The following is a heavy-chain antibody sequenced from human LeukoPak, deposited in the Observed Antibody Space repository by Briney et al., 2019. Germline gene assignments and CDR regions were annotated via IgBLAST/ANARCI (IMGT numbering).Heavy chain of an antibody. CDR2: FDPEDGET. D-gene: IGHD1-26*01. CDR1: GYTLTELS. CDR3: ATHRINYSGSYHTGVDY. V-gene: IGHV1-24*01. J-gene: IGHJ4*02. Sequence: ASVKVSCKVSGYTLTELSMHWVRQAPGKGLEWMGGFDPEDGETIYAQKFQGRVTMTEDTSTDTAYMELSSLRSEDTAVYYCATHRINYSGSYHTGVDYWGQGTLVTVSS.